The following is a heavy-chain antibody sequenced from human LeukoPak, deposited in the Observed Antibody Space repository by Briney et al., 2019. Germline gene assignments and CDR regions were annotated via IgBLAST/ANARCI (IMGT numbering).Heavy chain of an antibody. CDR3: ARQKDQLLFYYYYYMDV. V-gene: IGHV4-39*01. CDR1: GGSISSSSYY. CDR2: IYYSGGT. J-gene: IGHJ6*03. Sequence: SETLSLTCTVSGGSISSSSYYWGWIRQPPGKGLEWIGSIYYSGGTYYNPSLKSRVTISVDTSKNQFSLKLSSVTAADTAVYYCARQKDQLLFYYYYYMDVWGKGTTVTVSS. D-gene: IGHD2-2*01.